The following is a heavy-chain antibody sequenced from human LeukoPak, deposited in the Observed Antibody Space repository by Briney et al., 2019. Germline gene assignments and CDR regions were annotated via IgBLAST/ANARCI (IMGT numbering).Heavy chain of an antibody. J-gene: IGHJ4*02. D-gene: IGHD3-10*01. Sequence: GRSLRLSCAASGFTFDDYAMHWVRQAPGKGLEWVSGISWNSGSIGYADSVKGRFTISRDNAKNSLYLQMNSPRAEDTALYYCAKDPHPYYYGSGSYFDYWGQGTLVTVSS. CDR3: AKDPHPYYYGSGSYFDY. V-gene: IGHV3-9*01. CDR2: ISWNSGSI. CDR1: GFTFDDYA.